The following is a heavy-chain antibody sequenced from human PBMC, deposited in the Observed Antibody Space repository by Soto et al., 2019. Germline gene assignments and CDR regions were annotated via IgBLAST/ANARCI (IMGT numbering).Heavy chain of an antibody. Sequence: QVQLVQSGAEVKKPGASVKVSCKASGYTFTNYGFSWVRQAPGQGLEWMGWISGYNGNTKYVEKFQGRVTMTADTSTSTAHMELRSLRSDDTAEYYCAREGPAPYYYYGMDVWGQGTAVTVSS. V-gene: IGHV1-18*01. CDR2: ISGYNGNT. CDR1: GYTFTNYG. CDR3: AREGPAPYYYYGMDV. J-gene: IGHJ6*02.